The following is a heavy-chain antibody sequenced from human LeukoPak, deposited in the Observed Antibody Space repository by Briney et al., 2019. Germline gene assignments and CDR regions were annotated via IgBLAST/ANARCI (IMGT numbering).Heavy chain of an antibody. J-gene: IGHJ4*02. V-gene: IGHV1-69*05. CDR3: ARDLGYYDSSGYSLPAY. D-gene: IGHD3-22*01. Sequence: VKVSCKASGGTFSSYAISWVRQAPGQGLEWMGGIIPTFGTANYAQKFQGRVTITTDESTSTAYMELSSLRSEDTAVYYCARDLGYYDSSGYSLPAYWGQGTLVTVSS. CDR2: IIPTFGTA. CDR1: GGTFSSYA.